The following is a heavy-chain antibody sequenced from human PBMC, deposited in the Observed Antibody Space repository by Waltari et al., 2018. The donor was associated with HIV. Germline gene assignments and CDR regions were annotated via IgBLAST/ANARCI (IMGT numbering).Heavy chain of an antibody. D-gene: IGHD3-10*02. J-gene: IGHJ4*02. Sequence: EVQLVESGVGLGKPGGSLTLSCSFPGFTLSTPVMSWVRQAPGKGLEWVGRIKTNTDGGTVDYAAPVTGRFTISRDDSQSTLYLEINSLKTEDTAVYYCTTIQFYYVFEFWGQGTLVTVSS. V-gene: IGHV3-15*01. CDR3: TTIQFYYVFEF. CDR2: IKTNTDGGTV. CDR1: GFTLSTPV.